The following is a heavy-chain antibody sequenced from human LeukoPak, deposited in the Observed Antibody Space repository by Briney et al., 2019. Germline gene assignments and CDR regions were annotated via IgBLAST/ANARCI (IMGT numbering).Heavy chain of an antibody. Sequence: GGSLRLSCVASGFTFSSYSMNWVRQAPGKGLEWVSYISSSSSTIYYADSVKGRFTISRDNAKNSLYLHMNSLRAEDTAVYYCARARYSSSWYLSGFDIWGQGTLVTVSS. V-gene: IGHV3-48*04. CDR3: ARARYSSSWYLSGFDI. CDR1: GFTFSSYS. D-gene: IGHD6-13*01. J-gene: IGHJ3*02. CDR2: ISSSSSTI.